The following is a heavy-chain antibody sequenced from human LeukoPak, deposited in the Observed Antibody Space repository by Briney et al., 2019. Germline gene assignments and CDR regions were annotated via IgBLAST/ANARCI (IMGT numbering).Heavy chain of an antibody. J-gene: IGHJ5*02. D-gene: IGHD3-10*01. CDR2: INPNSGGT. Sequence: ASVKVSCKASGYTFTGYYMHWVRQAPGQGLEWMGWINPNSGGTNYAQKFQGRVTMTRDTSISTAYMELSRLRSDDTAVHYCARKTGYYGSGSYEYWFDPWGQGTLVTVSS. CDR1: GYTFTGYY. V-gene: IGHV1-2*02. CDR3: ARKTGYYGSGSYEYWFDP.